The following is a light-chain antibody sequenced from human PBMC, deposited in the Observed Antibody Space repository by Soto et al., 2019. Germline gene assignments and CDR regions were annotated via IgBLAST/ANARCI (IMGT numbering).Light chain of an antibody. V-gene: IGLV1-44*01. Sequence: QSVLTQPPSASGTPGQRVTISCSGSSSNIGSNTVNWYQQLPGTAPKLLIYRNNQRPSGVPDRFSGSKSGTSASLAISGLQSEDEADYYCASWDDNLNGVVFGGGTKVTVL. J-gene: IGLJ2*01. CDR3: ASWDDNLNGVV. CDR2: RNN. CDR1: SSNIGSNT.